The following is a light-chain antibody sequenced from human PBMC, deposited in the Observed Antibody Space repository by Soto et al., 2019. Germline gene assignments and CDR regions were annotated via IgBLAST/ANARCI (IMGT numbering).Light chain of an antibody. J-gene: IGKJ2*01. Sequence: DIVLTQSPGTLSLSPGERATLSCRASQIISSTYLGRYQQKPGQAPRLLIYGASSRATGIPDRFSGSGSGTDFTLTISRLEPEDFAVYYCQHYGTSLYTFGQGTKVDIK. V-gene: IGKV3-20*01. CDR1: QIISSTY. CDR3: QHYGTSLYT. CDR2: GAS.